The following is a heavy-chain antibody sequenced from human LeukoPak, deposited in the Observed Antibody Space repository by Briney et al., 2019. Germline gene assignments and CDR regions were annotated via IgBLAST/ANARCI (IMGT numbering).Heavy chain of an antibody. CDR2: INHSGST. Sequence: SETLSLTCTVSGGSISSSSSDNYYWSWIRQPPGKGLEWIGEINHSGSTNYNPSLKSRATISVDTSKNQFSLKLSSVTAADTAVYYCARVAAVAGTFSDYWGQGTLVTVSS. J-gene: IGHJ4*02. CDR1: GGSISSSSSDNYY. D-gene: IGHD6-19*01. V-gene: IGHV4-39*07. CDR3: ARVAAVAGTFSDY.